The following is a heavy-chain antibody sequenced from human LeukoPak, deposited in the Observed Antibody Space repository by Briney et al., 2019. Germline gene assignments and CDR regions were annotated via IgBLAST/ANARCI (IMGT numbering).Heavy chain of an antibody. CDR2: IHYSGRT. D-gene: IGHD3-22*01. CDR3: ARGWYYYDTPNFDY. J-gene: IGHJ4*02. CDR1: SGSIISNNDY. V-gene: IGHV4-39*07. Sequence: SETLSLTCSVSSGSIISNNDYWGWIRQPPGKGLEWIATIHYSGRTYYNPSLKSRVTISVDTSKNQFSLKLSSVTAADTAVYYCARGWYYYDTPNFDYWGQGTLVTVSS.